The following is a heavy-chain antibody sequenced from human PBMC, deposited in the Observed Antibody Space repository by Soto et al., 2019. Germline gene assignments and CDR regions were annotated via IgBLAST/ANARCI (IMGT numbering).Heavy chain of an antibody. V-gene: IGHV3-23*01. J-gene: IGHJ4*02. Sequence: EVQLLESGGGLVQPGGSLRLSCAASGFTFSSYAMSWVRQAPGKGLEWVSAITGGGGGTYYANSVKGRFTISRDESKKTLDLQLNSLRAEDTAVHYCATDSNGDYYDRGCYSRHRDDYWGQGTLVTVSS. CDR3: ATDSNGDYYDRGCYSRHRDDY. CDR1: GFTFSSYA. D-gene: IGHD3-22*01. CDR2: ITGGGGGT.